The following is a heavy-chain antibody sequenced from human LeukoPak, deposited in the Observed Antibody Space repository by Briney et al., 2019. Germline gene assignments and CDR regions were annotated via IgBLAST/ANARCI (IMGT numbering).Heavy chain of an antibody. J-gene: IGHJ4*02. D-gene: IGHD6-19*01. CDR1: GFTFSTYS. Sequence: PGGSLRLSCVASGFTFSTYSMNWVRQAPGKGLEWISYISSGSGTIHYADSVKGRFTISRDNAENSLYLQMNSLRAEDTAVYYCARDPAGAGIYYDYWGQGTLVTVSS. CDR2: ISSGSGTI. CDR3: ARDPAGAGIYYDY. V-gene: IGHV3-48*01.